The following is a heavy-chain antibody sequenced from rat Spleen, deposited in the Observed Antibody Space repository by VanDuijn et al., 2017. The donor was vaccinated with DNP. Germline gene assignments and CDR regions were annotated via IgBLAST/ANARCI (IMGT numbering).Heavy chain of an antibody. CDR2: ISPSGSRT. CDR3: TTDAAY. CDR1: GFSFSDYN. J-gene: IGHJ3*01. Sequence: EVQMVESGGGLVQPGRSLKLSCGASGFSFSDYNMAWVRQAPKTGLEWVAAISPSGSRTYYPDSVKGRFTISRDNAKSSLYLQMDSLRSEDTATYYCTTDAAYWGQGTLVTVSS. V-gene: IGHV5-20*01.